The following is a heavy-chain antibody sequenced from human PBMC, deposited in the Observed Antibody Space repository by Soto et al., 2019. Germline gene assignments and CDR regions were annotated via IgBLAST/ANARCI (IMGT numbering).Heavy chain of an antibody. J-gene: IGHJ6*02. Sequence: ASVKVSCKASGYTFTGYYMHWVRQAPGQRLEWMGWINPNSGGTNYAQKFQGRVTMTRDTSISTAYMEPSRLRSDDTAVYYCAREGWVVVAAKKLNYYYYGMDVWGQGTTVTVSS. CDR2: INPNSGGT. V-gene: IGHV1-2*02. D-gene: IGHD2-15*01. CDR3: AREGWVVVAAKKLNYYYYGMDV. CDR1: GYTFTGYY.